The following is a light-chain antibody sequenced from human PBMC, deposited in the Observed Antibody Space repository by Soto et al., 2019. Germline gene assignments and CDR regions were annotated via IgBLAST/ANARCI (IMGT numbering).Light chain of an antibody. J-gene: IGLJ1*01. Sequence: QSALTQPPSASGTPGQRVTISCSGSNSNIGSNTVNWYQQFPGTAPKLLIHNNNHRPSGVPDRFSGSKSGTSASLAISGLQSEDDADYYCASWDDGLNGYVFGTGTKVTV. CDR1: NSNIGSNT. CDR2: NNN. V-gene: IGLV1-44*01. CDR3: ASWDDGLNGYV.